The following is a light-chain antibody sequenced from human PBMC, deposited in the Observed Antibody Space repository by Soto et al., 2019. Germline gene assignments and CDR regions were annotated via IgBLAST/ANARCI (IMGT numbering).Light chain of an antibody. Sequence: QSVLTQPASVSGSPGQSITISCTGTSSDVGGYNYVSWYQQHPGKAPKLMIYDVSNWPSGFSNRFSGSKSGNTASLTISGLQAEDEADYYCSSYTSSSTYVFGTGTKVTVL. J-gene: IGLJ1*01. CDR1: SSDVGGYNY. CDR2: DVS. V-gene: IGLV2-14*01. CDR3: SSYTSSSTYV.